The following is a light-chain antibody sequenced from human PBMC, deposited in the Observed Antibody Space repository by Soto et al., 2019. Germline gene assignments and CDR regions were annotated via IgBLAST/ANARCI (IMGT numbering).Light chain of an antibody. CDR2: DSV. CDR1: QSINRY. Sequence: IVLTQSPATLSLSPGERATLSCRASQSINRYLAWYQQKPGQAPRLLIFDSVNRFTGVPARFSGSGFGTDFPLTISSLEPEDFAVYYGQHRDSWRTFGPGTKVEIK. J-gene: IGKJ1*01. V-gene: IGKV3-11*01. CDR3: QHRDSWRT.